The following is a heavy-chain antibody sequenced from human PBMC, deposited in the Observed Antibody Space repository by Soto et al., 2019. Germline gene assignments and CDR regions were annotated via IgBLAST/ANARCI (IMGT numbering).Heavy chain of an antibody. CDR3: ATSGDSSGYYYAGFDP. CDR1: GFTFSSYA. Sequence: GGSLRLSCAASGFTFSSYAMHWVRQAPGKGLEWVAVMSYDGSNKYYADSVKGRFTISRDNSKNTLYLQMNSLRAEDTAVYYCATSGDSSGYYYAGFDPWGQGTLVTVSS. CDR2: MSYDGSNK. V-gene: IGHV3-30-3*01. D-gene: IGHD3-22*01. J-gene: IGHJ5*02.